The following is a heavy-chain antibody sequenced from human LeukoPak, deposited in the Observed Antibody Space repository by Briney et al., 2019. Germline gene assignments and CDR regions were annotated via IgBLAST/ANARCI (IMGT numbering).Heavy chain of an antibody. J-gene: IGHJ4*02. V-gene: IGHV3-23*01. Sequence: GGSLRLSCAASGFTFSSYAMSWVRQAPGKGLEWVSAISGSGGSTYYADSVKGRFTISRDNSKNTLYLQMNSLRAEDTAVFYCAKSTGYSSSWYNYWGQGTLVTVSS. D-gene: IGHD6-13*01. CDR1: GFTFSSYA. CDR3: AKSTGYSSSWYNY. CDR2: ISGSGGST.